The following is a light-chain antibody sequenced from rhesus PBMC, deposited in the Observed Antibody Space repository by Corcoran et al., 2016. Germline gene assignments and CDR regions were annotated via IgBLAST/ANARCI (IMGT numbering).Light chain of an antibody. J-gene: IGKJ1*01. Sequence: DIQMTQSPSSLSASVGDTATITCHASQGLSSWLAWYQQKPGKAPKPLIQATSSLQSWVPSRFIGSGSGTDYTLPSISLQSEEFATYFCQQYDDLPWTFGQGTKVEIK. CDR1: QGLSSW. V-gene: IGKV1-19*01. CDR3: QQYDDLPWT. CDR2: ATS.